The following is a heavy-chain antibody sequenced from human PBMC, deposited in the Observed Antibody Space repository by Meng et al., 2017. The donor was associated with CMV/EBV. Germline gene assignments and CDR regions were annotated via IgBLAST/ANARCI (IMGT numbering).Heavy chain of an antibody. J-gene: IGHJ6*02. D-gene: IGHD2-2*02. CDR2: ISYDGRNK. V-gene: IGHV3-30-3*01. Sequence: GGSLRPSCAASGFTFSSYAMHWVRQAPGKGLEWVAVISYDGRNKYYADSVKGRFTISRDNSKNTLYLQMNSLRAEDTAVYYCARDGVPAAIYYYYGMDVWGQGTTVTVSS. CDR3: ARDGVPAAIYYYYGMDV. CDR1: GFTFSSYA.